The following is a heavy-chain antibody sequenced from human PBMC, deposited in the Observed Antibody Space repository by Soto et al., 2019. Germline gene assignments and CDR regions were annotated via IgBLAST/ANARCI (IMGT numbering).Heavy chain of an antibody. Sequence: QPGGSLRLSCVDSGFTLTTHAMSWVRQSPGKGLEWVSTFSGSGGNIYYAEAVKGRLTISRDDSKNTLYLQMNSLRVEDTAVYYCAKDPPWTVGPLAMDVWGQGTTVTVSS. D-gene: IGHD3-10*01. CDR3: AKDPPWTVGPLAMDV. J-gene: IGHJ6*02. CDR2: FSGSGGNI. V-gene: IGHV3-23*01. CDR1: GFTLTTHA.